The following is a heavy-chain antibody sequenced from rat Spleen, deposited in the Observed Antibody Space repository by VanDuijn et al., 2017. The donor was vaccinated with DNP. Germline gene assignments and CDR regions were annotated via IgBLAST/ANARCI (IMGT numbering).Heavy chain of an antibody. Sequence: EVQLVESGGGLVQPGRSLKLSCAASGFTFSDYYMAWIRQVPGKGLEWVAAITSSGGSTYYPDSVKGRFTISRDNAKNTLYLQMNSLRSEDTASYYCARHGWGYYFDYWGQGVLVTVSS. CDR1: GFTFSDYY. J-gene: IGHJ2*01. V-gene: IGHV5-25*01. CDR3: ARHGWGYYFDY. D-gene: IGHD1-7*01. CDR2: ITSSGGST.